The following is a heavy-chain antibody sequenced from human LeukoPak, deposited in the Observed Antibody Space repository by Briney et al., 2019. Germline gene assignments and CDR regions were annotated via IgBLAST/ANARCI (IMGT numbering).Heavy chain of an antibody. CDR2: INHSGST. V-gene: IGHV4-34*01. Sequence: SETLSLTCAVYGGSFSGYYWSWIRQPPGKGLEWIGEINHSGSTNYNPSLKSRVTISVDTAKNQFSLKLSSVTAADTAVYYCARPSRDYWGQGTPVTVSS. CDR3: ARPSRDY. CDR1: GGSFSGYY. J-gene: IGHJ4*02.